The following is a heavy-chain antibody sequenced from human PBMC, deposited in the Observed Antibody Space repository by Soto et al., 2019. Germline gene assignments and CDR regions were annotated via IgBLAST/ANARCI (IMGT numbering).Heavy chain of an antibody. CDR1: GGTFSSYA. CDR2: IIPIFGTA. V-gene: IGHV1-69*12. Sequence: QVQLVQSGAEVKKPGSSVKVSCKASGGTFSSYAITWVRQAPGQGLEWMGGIIPIFGTANYAQKFQGRVTITADESSSTAYMELSSLRSEDTAVYYCATEGDGSGSYYYGMDVWGQGTTVTVSS. J-gene: IGHJ6*02. CDR3: ATEGDGSGSYYYGMDV. D-gene: IGHD3-22*01.